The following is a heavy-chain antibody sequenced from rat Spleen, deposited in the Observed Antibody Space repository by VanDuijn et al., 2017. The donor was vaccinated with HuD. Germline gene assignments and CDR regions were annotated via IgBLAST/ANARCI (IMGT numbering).Heavy chain of an antibody. D-gene: IGHD1-12*02. CDR2: ISYDGIIT. CDR1: GFTVSDYN. V-gene: IGHV5-20*01. J-gene: IGHJ1*01. Sequence: EVQLVESGGGLVQPGRSLKLSCAASGFTVSDYNMAWVRQAPTKGLEWVASISYDGIITYYRDSVKGRFTIFRDNAKSSLYLQMDSLRSEDTATYYCTTDGHYDGTYYWYFDFWGPGTMVTVSS. CDR3: TTDGHYDGTYYWYFDF.